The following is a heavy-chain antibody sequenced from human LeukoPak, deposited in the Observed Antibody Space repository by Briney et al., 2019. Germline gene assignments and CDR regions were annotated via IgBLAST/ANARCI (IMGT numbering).Heavy chain of an antibody. CDR3: ARGQGTVTTH. J-gene: IGHJ4*02. CDR2: INHSGST. D-gene: IGHD4-17*01. V-gene: IGHV4-34*01. Sequence: SETLSLTCAVYVGSFSGYYWSWIRQPPGKGLEWIGEINHSGSTNYNPSLKSRVTISVDTSKNQFSLNLSSVTAADTAVYYCARGQGTVTTHWGQGTLVTVSS. CDR1: VGSFSGYY.